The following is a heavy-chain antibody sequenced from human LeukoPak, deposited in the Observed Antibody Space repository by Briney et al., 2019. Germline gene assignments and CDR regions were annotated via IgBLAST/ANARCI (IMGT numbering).Heavy chain of an antibody. Sequence: PAALVKVSCKASGGTFSSYAISWVRQAPGQGLEWMGRIIPIFGIANYAQKFQGRVTITADKSTSTAYMELSSLRSEDTAVYYCARDLAVAGTLDGMDVWGQGTTVTVSS. CDR2: IIPIFGIA. CDR1: GGTFSSYA. D-gene: IGHD6-19*01. CDR3: ARDLAVAGTLDGMDV. V-gene: IGHV1-69*04. J-gene: IGHJ6*02.